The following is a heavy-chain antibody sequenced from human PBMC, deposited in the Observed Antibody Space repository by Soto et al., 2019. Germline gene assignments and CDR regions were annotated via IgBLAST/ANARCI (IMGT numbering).Heavy chain of an antibody. J-gene: IGHJ5*02. CDR3: ARGFSSMSWFDP. CDR2: IYDSGST. V-gene: IGHV4-59*01. Sequence: ASETLSLTCTVSGVSISSFYWSWIRQTTGKGLEYIGCIYDSGSTNFNPSLKSRVTMSVDTSRTQFSLKLSSVTAADTAVYYCARGFSSMSWFDPWGQGTLVTVSS. CDR1: GVSISSFY. D-gene: IGHD6-19*01.